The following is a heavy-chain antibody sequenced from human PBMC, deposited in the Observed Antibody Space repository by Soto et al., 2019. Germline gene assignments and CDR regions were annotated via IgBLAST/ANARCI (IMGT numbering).Heavy chain of an antibody. Sequence: EVQLLESGGGLVQPGGSLRLSCAASGFNFDNYPMGWVRQAPGKGLQWVSSIFETDDATVYTDSVQGRFFISRDNSKYTLYLQMTHRRVEDTAVYHCTRYGGPTQPHYLDHWGQGILVTVSS. CDR1: GFNFDNYP. V-gene: IGHV3-23*01. CDR3: TRYGGPTQPHYLDH. J-gene: IGHJ4*02. CDR2: IFETDDAT. D-gene: IGHD4-17*01.